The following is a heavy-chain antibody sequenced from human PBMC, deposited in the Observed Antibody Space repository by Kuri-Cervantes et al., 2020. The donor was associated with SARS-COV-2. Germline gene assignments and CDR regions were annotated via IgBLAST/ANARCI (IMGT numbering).Heavy chain of an antibody. D-gene: IGHD3-9*01. CDR1: GYTFSSYG. Sequence: ASVKVSCKASGYTFSSYGISWVRQAPGQGLEWMGWISTYNGNTNYAQKLQGRVTMTTDTSTSTVYMDLRSLRSDDTAVYYCARGGYFDWLANLYYYYMDVWGKGTTVTVTS. CDR2: ISTYNGNT. V-gene: IGHV1-18*01. CDR3: ARGGYFDWLANLYYYYMDV. J-gene: IGHJ6*03.